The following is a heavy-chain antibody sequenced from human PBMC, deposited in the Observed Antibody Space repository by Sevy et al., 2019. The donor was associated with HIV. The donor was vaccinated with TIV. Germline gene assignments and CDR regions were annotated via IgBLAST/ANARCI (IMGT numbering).Heavy chain of an antibody. J-gene: IGHJ6*02. Sequence: GGSLRLSCAASGFTFSSYSMNWVRQAPGKGLEWVSSISSSSSYIYYADSVKGRFTISRDNAKNSLYLQMNSLRAEETAVYYCARDYSSIWYVSYYGMDVWGQGTTVTVSS. CDR1: GFTFSSYS. CDR3: ARDYSSIWYVSYYGMDV. CDR2: ISSSSSYI. V-gene: IGHV3-21*01. D-gene: IGHD6-13*01.